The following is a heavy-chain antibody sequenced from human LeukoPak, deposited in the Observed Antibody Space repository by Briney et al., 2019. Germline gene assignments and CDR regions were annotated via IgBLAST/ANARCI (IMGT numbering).Heavy chain of an antibody. V-gene: IGHV3-30*02. CDR3: AKGSAFYYIDV. CDR2: IRYNGNNQ. Sequence: GGSLRLSCAASGFTFNNYGMHWVRQAPGKGLEWVAFIRYNGNNQYYADSVKGRFTISRDNSKNTLYLQMNSLKGDDTAVYYCAKGSAFYYIDVWGKGTTVIISS. J-gene: IGHJ6*03. CDR1: GFTFNNYG. D-gene: IGHD3-10*01.